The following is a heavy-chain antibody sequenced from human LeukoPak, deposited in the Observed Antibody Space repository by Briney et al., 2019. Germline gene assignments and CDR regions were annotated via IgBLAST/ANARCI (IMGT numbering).Heavy chain of an antibody. Sequence: GRSLRLSCVASGFTFDDYAMHWVRQAPGKGLEWVSGISWNSGSIGYADSVKGRFTISRDNAKNSLYLQMNSLRAEDTALYYCAKDSSTVVTYYFDYWGQGTLVTVSS. V-gene: IGHV3-9*01. D-gene: IGHD4-23*01. CDR2: ISWNSGSI. CDR3: AKDSSTVVTYYFDY. CDR1: GFTFDDYA. J-gene: IGHJ4*02.